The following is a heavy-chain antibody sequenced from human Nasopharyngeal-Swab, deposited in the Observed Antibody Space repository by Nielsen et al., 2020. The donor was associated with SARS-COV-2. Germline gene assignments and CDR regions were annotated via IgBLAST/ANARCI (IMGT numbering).Heavy chain of an antibody. J-gene: IGHJ6*03. CDR2: IWYDGSNK. V-gene: IGHV3-33*01. D-gene: IGHD4-17*01. Sequence: WIRQPPGKGLEWVAVIWYDGSNKYYADSVKGRFTISRDNSKNTLYLQMNSLRAEDTAVYYCARDQAEGDYVLPYYYYMDVWGKGTTVTVSS. CDR3: ARDQAEGDYVLPYYYYMDV.